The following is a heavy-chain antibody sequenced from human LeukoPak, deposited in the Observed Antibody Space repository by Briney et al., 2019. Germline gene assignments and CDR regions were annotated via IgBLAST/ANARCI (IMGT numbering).Heavy chain of an antibody. CDR2: IYPGDSDT. CDR3: ARSSYSNSPLDY. Sequence: GESLKISCKDSGYSFTNYWIGWVRQMPGKGLEWMGIIYPGDSDTRYSPSFHGQVTISADKSISTAYLQWSSLKASDSAMYYCARSSYSNSPLDYWGQGTLVTVSS. CDR1: GYSFTNYW. J-gene: IGHJ4*02. D-gene: IGHD6-13*01. V-gene: IGHV5-51*01.